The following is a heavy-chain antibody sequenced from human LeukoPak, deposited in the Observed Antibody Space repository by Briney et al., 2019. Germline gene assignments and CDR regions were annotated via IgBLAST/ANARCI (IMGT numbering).Heavy chain of an antibody. V-gene: IGHV4-34*01. CDR1: GGSFSGYY. J-gene: IGHJ1*01. D-gene: IGHD2-2*01. Sequence: SETLSLTCAVHGGSFSGYYWSWIRQPPGKGLEWIGEINHSGSTNYNPSLKSRVAISVDTSKNQFSLKLRSVTAADTAVYYCASPDCSSTSCYLPAFQHWGQGTLVTVSS. CDR2: INHSGST. CDR3: ASPDCSSTSCYLPAFQH.